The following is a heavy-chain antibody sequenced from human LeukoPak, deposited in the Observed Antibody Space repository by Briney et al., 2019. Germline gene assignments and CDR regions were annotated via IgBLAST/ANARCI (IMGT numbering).Heavy chain of an antibody. Sequence: GSSVKVSCKASGGTFSSDAISWVRQAPGQGLEWMGGIIPIFGTTNDAQKFQGRVTITADESTNTAYMELSSLRSEDTAVYYCARDYWQGGDNSGLLDYWGQGTLVTVSS. D-gene: IGHD3-22*01. CDR1: GGTFSSDA. J-gene: IGHJ4*02. CDR3: ARDYWQGGDNSGLLDY. V-gene: IGHV1-69*01. CDR2: IIPIFGTT.